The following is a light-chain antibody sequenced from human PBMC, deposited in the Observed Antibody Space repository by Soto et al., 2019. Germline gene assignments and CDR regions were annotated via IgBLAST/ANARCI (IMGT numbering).Light chain of an antibody. V-gene: IGLV1-44*01. CDR2: RNH. CDR1: RSNIGTYA. J-gene: IGLJ2*01. CDR3: AAWDDSLRAVV. Sequence: QSVLTQSPSASATPGQRVTISCSGGRSNIGTYAVNWYQQLPGTAPTLLIFRNHQRPSGVPDPFSGSKSGTSASLAISGPQSEDEADYYCAAWDDSLRAVVFGGGTKLTFL.